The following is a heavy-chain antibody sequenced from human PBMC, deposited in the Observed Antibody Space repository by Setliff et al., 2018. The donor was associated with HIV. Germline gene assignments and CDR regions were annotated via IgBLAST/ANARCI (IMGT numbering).Heavy chain of an antibody. V-gene: IGHV4-34*01. D-gene: IGHD3-3*01. CDR3: ARNKIFRILEWLPDMPRLEAFDL. J-gene: IGHJ3*01. Sequence: SETLSLTCAVFGGSFSHYYRYWIRQPPGKGLAWIGEINHSGNTNYNPSLKSRVTMSGDTSKNQFSMNLTWVTAADTAVYYCARNKIFRILEWLPDMPRLEAFDLWGQGTLVTVSS. CDR1: GGSFSHYY. CDR2: INHSGNT.